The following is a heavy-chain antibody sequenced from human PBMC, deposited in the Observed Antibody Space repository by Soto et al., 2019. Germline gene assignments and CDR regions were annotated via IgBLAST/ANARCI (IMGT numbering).Heavy chain of an antibody. CDR1: GFTFSDNA. D-gene: IGHD2-2*01. Sequence: SGGSLRLSCGASGFTFSDNAMTWVRQAPGKGLEWVSSISDDGDSTYYADSVKGRFAVSRDNSKNTLFLHMNSLGAEDTAVYYCAKSLSTAVNYGLDVWGQGTSVTVYS. V-gene: IGHV3-23*01. CDR3: AKSLSTAVNYGLDV. CDR2: ISDDGDST. J-gene: IGHJ6*02.